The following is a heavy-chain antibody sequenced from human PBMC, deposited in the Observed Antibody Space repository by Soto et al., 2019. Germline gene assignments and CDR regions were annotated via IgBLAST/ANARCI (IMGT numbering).Heavy chain of an antibody. CDR1: GSPISSYY. CDR3: ARARIVLVPAAMESWFDP. Sequence: PSETLSLTCNVSGSPISSYYWSWFRQPPGQGLEWVGYIYYTGTTTYNPSLRSRVAISVDAYKRQITLNLRSVTAADTALYYFARARIVLVPAAMESWFDPWGQGTLVTVS. J-gene: IGHJ5*02. CDR2: IYYTGTT. D-gene: IGHD2-2*01. V-gene: IGHV4-59*08.